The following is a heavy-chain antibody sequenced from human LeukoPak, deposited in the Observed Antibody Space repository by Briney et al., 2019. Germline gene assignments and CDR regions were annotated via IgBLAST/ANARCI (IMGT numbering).Heavy chain of an antibody. CDR3: ARRKRSGCSSTSCLLNWFDP. V-gene: IGHV4-34*01. Sequence: PSETLSLTCAVYGGSFSGYYWSWIRQPPGKGLEWIGEINHSGSTNYNPSLKSRVTISVDTSKNQFSLKLSSVTAADTAVYYCARRKRSGCSSTSCLLNWFDPWGRGTLHSVSS. J-gene: IGHJ5*02. CDR1: GGSFSGYY. D-gene: IGHD2-2*01. CDR2: INHSGST.